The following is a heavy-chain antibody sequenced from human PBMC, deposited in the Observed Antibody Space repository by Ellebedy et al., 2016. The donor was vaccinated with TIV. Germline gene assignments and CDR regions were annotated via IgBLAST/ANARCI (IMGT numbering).Heavy chain of an antibody. CDR3: ATDGSYGDYLSPAHAFEI. Sequence: GGSLRLSCVASGFSLRSYWMSWVRQAPGKGLEWVANMRQDGGDKYYVDSVKGRFTISRDNAKNSLFLEMNSLRAEDTAVYYCATDGSYGDYLSPAHAFEIWGQGTMVAVSS. J-gene: IGHJ3*02. V-gene: IGHV3-7*01. D-gene: IGHD4-17*01. CDR1: GFSLRSYW. CDR2: MRQDGGDK.